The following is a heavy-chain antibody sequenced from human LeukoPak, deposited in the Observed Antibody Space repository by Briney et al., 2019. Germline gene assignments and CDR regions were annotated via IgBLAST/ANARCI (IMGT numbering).Heavy chain of an antibody. V-gene: IGHV4-61*01. CDR3: ARVVVGYCSSTSCYDY. CDR2: IYYSGST. Sequence: SETLSLTFTVSGGSVSSGSYYWSWLRQPPGKGLEWFGYIYYSGSTNYNHSLKSRVTISVDTSKNQFSLKLSSVTAADTAVYYCARVVVGYCSSTSCYDYWGQGTLVTVSS. CDR1: GGSVSSGSYY. D-gene: IGHD2-2*01. J-gene: IGHJ4*02.